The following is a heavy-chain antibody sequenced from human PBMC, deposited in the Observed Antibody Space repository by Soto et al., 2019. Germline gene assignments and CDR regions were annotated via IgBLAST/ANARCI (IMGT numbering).Heavy chain of an antibody. Sequence: LRLSCAASGFTFSSYGMHWFRQAPGEGLEWVAVIWYDGSNKYYADSVKGRFTISRDNSKNTLYLQMNSLRAEDTAVYYCARGIQLWKRAHYYGMDVWGQGTTVTVSS. CDR3: ARGIQLWKRAHYYGMDV. D-gene: IGHD5-18*01. J-gene: IGHJ6*02. V-gene: IGHV3-33*01. CDR1: GFTFSSYG. CDR2: IWYDGSNK.